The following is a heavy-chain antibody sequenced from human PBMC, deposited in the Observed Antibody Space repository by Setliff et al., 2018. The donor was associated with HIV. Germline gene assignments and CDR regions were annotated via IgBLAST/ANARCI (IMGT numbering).Heavy chain of an antibody. Sequence: SETLSLTCAVYNGSFSNYYWTWIRQPPGKGLVWIGEINHDGTATYTSSLKSRVTISLDTSKKQLSLKVTSVTAADTAIYYCARGRSCESDWCWLYYNYYYGMDVWAQGTAVTVSS. J-gene: IGHJ6*02. CDR3: ARGRSCESDWCWLYYNYYYGMDV. D-gene: IGHD2-8*01. CDR1: NGSFSNYY. CDR2: INHDGTA. V-gene: IGHV4-34*01.